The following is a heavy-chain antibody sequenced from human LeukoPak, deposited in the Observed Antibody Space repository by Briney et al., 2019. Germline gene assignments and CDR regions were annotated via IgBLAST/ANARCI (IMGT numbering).Heavy chain of an antibody. CDR2: IYYSGST. CDR3: ARHLRYYDSSGYIDY. J-gene: IGHJ4*02. V-gene: IGHV4-59*08. Sequence: PSETLSLTCTVSGGSISSYYWSWIRQPPGKGLEWIGYIYYSGSTNYNPSLKSRVTISVDTSKNQFSLKLSSVTAADTAVYYCARHLRYYDSSGYIDYWGQGTLVTVSS. D-gene: IGHD3-22*01. CDR1: GGSISSYY.